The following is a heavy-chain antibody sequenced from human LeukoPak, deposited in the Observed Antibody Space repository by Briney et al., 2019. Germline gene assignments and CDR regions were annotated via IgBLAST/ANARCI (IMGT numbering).Heavy chain of an antibody. D-gene: IGHD1-26*01. V-gene: IGHV1-18*01. CDR2: INTYNGIA. CDR3: ARYQVGVGGGDFFDY. J-gene: IGHJ4*02. CDR1: GYTFTSYG. Sequence: EASVEVSCKASGYTFTSYGITWVRQAPGQGLEWMGWINTYNGIANYAQKIQGRVTMTTDTSTSTAYMELRSLISDDTAVYYCARYQVGVGGGDFFDYWGQGTLVTVSS.